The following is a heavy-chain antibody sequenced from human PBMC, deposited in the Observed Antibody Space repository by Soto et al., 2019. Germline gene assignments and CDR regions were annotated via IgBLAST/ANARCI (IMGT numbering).Heavy chain of an antibody. CDR3: ARSVSFRYQLLKRGMDG. CDR2: IIPIFATA. V-gene: IGHV1-69*01. J-gene: IGHJ6*02. CDR1: GGTFSSYA. Sequence: QVQLVQFGAEVKKPGSSVKVSCKASGGTFSSYAISWVRQAPGQGLEWMGGIIPIFATANYAQKFQGRVMITEEESTSKAYMELSSLRSEDTAVYYCARSVSFRYQLLKRGMDGWGQGTTVTVSS. D-gene: IGHD2-2*01.